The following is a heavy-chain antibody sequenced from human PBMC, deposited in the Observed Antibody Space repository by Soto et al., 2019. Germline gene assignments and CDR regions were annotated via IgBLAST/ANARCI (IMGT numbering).Heavy chain of an antibody. Sequence: SETLSLTCAVYGGSFSGYYWSWIRQPPGKGLEWIGEINHSGSTNYNPSLKSRVTISVDTSKNQFSLKLSSVTAADTAVYYCARGPEIVVVPAAYWFDPWGQGTLVTVSS. CDR2: INHSGST. CDR3: ARGPEIVVVPAAYWFDP. V-gene: IGHV4-34*01. J-gene: IGHJ5*02. D-gene: IGHD2-2*01. CDR1: GGSFSGYY.